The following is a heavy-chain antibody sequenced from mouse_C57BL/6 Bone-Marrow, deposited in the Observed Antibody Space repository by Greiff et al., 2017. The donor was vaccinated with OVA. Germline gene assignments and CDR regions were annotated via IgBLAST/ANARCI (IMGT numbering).Heavy chain of an antibody. CDR2: IDPENGDT. V-gene: IGHV14-4*01. CDR1: GFNIKDDY. D-gene: IGHD2-4*01. CDR3: TTLGDYDEGAWFAY. Sequence: EVQLQESGAELVRPGASVKLSCTASGFNIKDDYMHWVKQRPEQGLEWIGWIDPENGDTEYASKFQGKATITADTSSNTAYLQLSRLTSEDTAVYYCTTLGDYDEGAWFAYWGQGTLVTVSA. J-gene: IGHJ3*01.